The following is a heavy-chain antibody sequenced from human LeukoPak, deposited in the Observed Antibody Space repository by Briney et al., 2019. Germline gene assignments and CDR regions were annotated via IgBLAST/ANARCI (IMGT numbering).Heavy chain of an antibody. V-gene: IGHV4-4*07. CDR3: ARLHGDLNPAPNYYYYYGMDV. J-gene: IGHJ6*02. Sequence: SETLSLTCTVSGGSISSYYWSWIRRPAGKGLEWIGRIYTSGSTYYDPSLKSRVTMSVDTSKNQFSLKLSSVTAADTAVYYCARLHGDLNPAPNYYYYYGMDVWGQGTTVTVSS. CDR1: GGSISSYY. CDR2: IYTSGST. D-gene: IGHD3-10*01.